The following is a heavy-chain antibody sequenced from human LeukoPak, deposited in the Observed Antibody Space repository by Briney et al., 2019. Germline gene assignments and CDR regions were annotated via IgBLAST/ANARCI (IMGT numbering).Heavy chain of an antibody. J-gene: IGHJ4*02. D-gene: IGHD2-21*02. V-gene: IGHV3-21*01. Sequence: GGSLRLSCAASGFTFSSYSMNWVRQAPGKGLEWVSSISSSSSYIYYADSVKGRFTISRDNAKNSLYLQMNSLRAEDTAVYYWARVRVVTALGYFDYWGQGTLVTVSS. CDR1: GFTFSSYS. CDR2: ISSSSSYI. CDR3: ARVRVVTALGYFDY.